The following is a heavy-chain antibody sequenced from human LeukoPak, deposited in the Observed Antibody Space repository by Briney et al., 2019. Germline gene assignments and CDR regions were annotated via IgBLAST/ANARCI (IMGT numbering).Heavy chain of an antibody. J-gene: IGHJ4*02. CDR1: GGTFSSYA. CDR3: ARDRSGTSKGTNGYDY. CDR2: ISAYNGNT. Sequence: ASVKVSCKASGGTFSSYAISWVRQAPGQGLEWMGWISAYNGNTNYAQKLQGRVTMTTDTSTSTAYMELRSLRSDDTAVYYCARDRSGTSKGTNGYDYWGQGTLVTVSS. D-gene: IGHD2-8*01. V-gene: IGHV1-18*01.